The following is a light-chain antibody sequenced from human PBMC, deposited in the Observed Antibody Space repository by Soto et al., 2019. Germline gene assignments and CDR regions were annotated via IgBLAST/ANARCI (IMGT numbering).Light chain of an antibody. CDR1: SIDVGHPYNY. Sequence: QSALTQPASVSGSPGQSITISCTGTSIDVGHPYNYVSWYQQYPGKAPKLLILGVSNRPSGISGRFSGSKSGNTASLTISALQPEDEADYYCMSYIASTSTHWVLGGGTKVTVL. V-gene: IGLV2-14*03. J-gene: IGLJ3*02. CDR2: GVS. CDR3: MSYIASTSTHWV.